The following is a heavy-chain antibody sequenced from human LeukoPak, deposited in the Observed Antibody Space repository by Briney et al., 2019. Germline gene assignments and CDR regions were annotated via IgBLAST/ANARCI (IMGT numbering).Heavy chain of an antibody. J-gene: IGHJ5*02. CDR1: RCTFSSYA. CDR3: ARLDIVLIGGLDP. Sequence: GRSLRLSCAASRCTFSSYAMHWVRQAPGKGLEWVAVISYDGSNKYYADSVKGRFTISRDNSKNTLYLQMNSLRAEDTAVYYCARLDIVLIGGLDPWGQGTLVTVSS. D-gene: IGHD2-8*01. V-gene: IGHV3-30-3*01. CDR2: ISYDGSNK.